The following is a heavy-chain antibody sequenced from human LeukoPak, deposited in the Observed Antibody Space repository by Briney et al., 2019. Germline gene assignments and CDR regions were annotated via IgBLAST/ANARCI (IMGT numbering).Heavy chain of an antibody. Sequence: GGSLRLSCAASGFTFDDYAMHWVRQAPGKGLEWVSGISWNSGSIGYADSVKGRFTISRDNAKNSLYLQMNSLRAEDMALYYCARLERLEYFQHWGQGTLVTVSS. J-gene: IGHJ1*01. V-gene: IGHV3-9*03. D-gene: IGHD1-1*01. CDR1: GFTFDDYA. CDR2: ISWNSGSI. CDR3: ARLERLEYFQH.